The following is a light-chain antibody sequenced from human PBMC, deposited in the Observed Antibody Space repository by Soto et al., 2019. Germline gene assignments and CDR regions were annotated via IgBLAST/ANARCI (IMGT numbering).Light chain of an antibody. V-gene: IGKV3-20*01. Sequence: EIVLTQSPGTLSLSPGERGTPSCRSSQTVIRNYLAWHQQKPGQTPRLLVYGASSRATGIPDRFSGSGSGTDFTLTISRLEPEDFAVYYCQQHGGSPITFGQGTRLEIK. J-gene: IGKJ5*01. CDR2: GAS. CDR1: QTVIRNY. CDR3: QQHGGSPIT.